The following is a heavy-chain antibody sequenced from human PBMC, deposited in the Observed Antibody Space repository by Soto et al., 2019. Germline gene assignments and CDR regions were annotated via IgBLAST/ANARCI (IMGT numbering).Heavy chain of an antibody. J-gene: IGHJ6*03. CDR1: GYTFTSYD. Sequence: ASVKVSCKASGYTFTSYDINWVRQATGQGLEWMGWMNPNSGNTGYAQKFQGRVTMTRNTSISTAYMELSSLRSEDTAVYYCARGVYPTPNYYYYMDVWGKGTTVTVSS. CDR2: MNPNSGNT. V-gene: IGHV1-8*01. CDR3: ARGVYPTPNYYYYMDV. D-gene: IGHD2-15*01.